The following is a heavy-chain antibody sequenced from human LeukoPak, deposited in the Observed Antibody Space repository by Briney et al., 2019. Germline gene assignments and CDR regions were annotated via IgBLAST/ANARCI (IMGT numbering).Heavy chain of an antibody. CDR3: AGEVRRELLVPLGY. V-gene: IGHV1-69*13. CDR2: IIPIFGTA. Sequence: SVKVSCKASGGTFSSYAISWVRQAPGQGLEWMGGIIPIFGTANYAQKFQGRVTITADESTSTAYMELSSLRSEDTAVYYCAGEVRRELLVPLGYWGQGTLVTVSS. D-gene: IGHD1-26*01. J-gene: IGHJ4*02. CDR1: GGTFSSYA.